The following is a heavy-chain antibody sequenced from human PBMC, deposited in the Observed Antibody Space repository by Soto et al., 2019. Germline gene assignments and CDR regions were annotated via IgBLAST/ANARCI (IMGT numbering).Heavy chain of an antibody. Sequence: QVQLVESGGGVVQPGRSLRLSCAASGFTFSSYGMHWVRQAPGKGLEWVAVISYDGSNKYYADSVKGRFTISRDNSKNTLYLQMNRLRAEDTAVYYCAKDIGIAVAGGEAFDSWGQGTMVTVSS. J-gene: IGHJ3*02. D-gene: IGHD6-19*01. CDR2: ISYDGSNK. CDR3: AKDIGIAVAGGEAFDS. CDR1: GFTFSSYG. V-gene: IGHV3-30*18.